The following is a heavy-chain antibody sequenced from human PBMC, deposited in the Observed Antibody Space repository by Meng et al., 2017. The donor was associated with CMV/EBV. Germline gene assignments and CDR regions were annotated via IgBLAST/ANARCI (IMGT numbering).Heavy chain of an antibody. CDR1: GGSTSSGDSY. CDR3: ARVMGPNRTPYYFDY. CDR2: IYYSGCT. J-gene: IGHJ4*02. Sequence: VQLQELGPGLVKPSQTLSLTGTVSGGSTSSGDSYCRWIRQPPWKGLEWIGYIYYSGCTHYKPSLKSRVTISVDTSMNQLALKLSSVTAADTAVYYCARVMGPNRTPYYFDYWGQGTLVTVSS. D-gene: IGHD1-14*01. V-gene: IGHV4-30-4*01.